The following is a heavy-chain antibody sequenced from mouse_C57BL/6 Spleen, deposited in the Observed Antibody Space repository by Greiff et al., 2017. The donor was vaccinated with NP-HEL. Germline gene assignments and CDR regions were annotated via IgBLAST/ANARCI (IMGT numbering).Heavy chain of an antibody. V-gene: IGHV5-17*01. CDR2: ISSGSSTI. D-gene: IGHD2-4*01. Sequence: EVKLMESGGGLVKPGGSLKLSCAASGFTFSDYGMHWVRQAPAKGLEWVAYISSGSSTIYYADTVKGRFTISRDNAKNTLFLQMTSLRSEDTAMYYCAREGGLGWYFDVWGTGTTVTVSS. CDR3: AREGGLGWYFDV. J-gene: IGHJ1*03. CDR1: GFTFSDYG.